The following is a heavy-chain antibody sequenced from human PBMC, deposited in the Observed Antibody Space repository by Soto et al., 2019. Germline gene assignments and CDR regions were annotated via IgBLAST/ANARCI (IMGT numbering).Heavy chain of an antibody. J-gene: IGHJ4*02. V-gene: IGHV1-69*12. CDR3: ARDGGVYDYSPFDY. CDR2: IIPIFSTA. Sequence: QVQLVQSGAEVKKPGSSVNVSCKASGGTFSSYAISWVRQAPGQGLEWMGGIIPIFSTADYAQKFQGRVTITADESTSTAYMELSSLRSEDTAVYYCARDGGVYDYSPFDYWCQGTLVTVSS. D-gene: IGHD4-4*01. CDR1: GGTFSSYA.